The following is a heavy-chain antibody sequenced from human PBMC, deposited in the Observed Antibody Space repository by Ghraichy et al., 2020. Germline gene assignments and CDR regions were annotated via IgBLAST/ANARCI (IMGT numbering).Heavy chain of an antibody. J-gene: IGHJ4*02. CDR3: ARDNPSGGYDPHYYFDY. CDR1: GGTFSSYA. Sequence: SVKVSCKASGGTFSSYAISWVRQAPGQGLEWMGGIIPIFGTANYAQKFQGRVTITADKSTSTAYMELSSLRSEDTAVYYCARDNPSGGYDPHYYFDYWGQGTLVTVSS. D-gene: IGHD5-12*01. CDR2: IIPIFGTA. V-gene: IGHV1-69*06.